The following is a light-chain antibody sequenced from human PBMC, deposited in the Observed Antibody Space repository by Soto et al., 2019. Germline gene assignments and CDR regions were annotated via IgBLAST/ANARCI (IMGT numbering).Light chain of an antibody. Sequence: EIILTQSAAAVSLSPGERATLSCRASQSVSSYLAWYQQKPGQAPRLLIYDASNRATGIPARFSGSGSGTDFTLTISSLEPEDFTVYYCQQRGEWPPGATFGQGTRLEIK. CDR3: QQRGEWPPGAT. J-gene: IGKJ5*01. V-gene: IGKV3-11*01. CDR2: DAS. CDR1: QSVSSY.